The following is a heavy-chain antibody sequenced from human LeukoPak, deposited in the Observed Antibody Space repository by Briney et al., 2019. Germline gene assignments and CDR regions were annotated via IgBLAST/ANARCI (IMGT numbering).Heavy chain of an antibody. CDR1: GFTFDDYA. V-gene: IGHV3-9*01. CDR2: ISWHSGSF. Sequence: GGSLRLSCAASGFTFDDYAMHWVRQAPGKGLEWVSSISWHSGSFDYADSVKGRFTISRDNAKNSLYLEMNSLRAEDTAVYFCAQDGYCSSAHCYTGAIEMRGQGTMVIVSS. D-gene: IGHD2-15*01. J-gene: IGHJ3*01. CDR3: AQDGYCSSAHCYTGAIEM.